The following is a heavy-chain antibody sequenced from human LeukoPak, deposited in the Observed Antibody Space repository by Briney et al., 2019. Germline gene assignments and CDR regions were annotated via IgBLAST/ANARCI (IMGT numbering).Heavy chain of an antibody. CDR3: AKEDHRGSDPPWFDP. CDR2: IKQDGSRK. Sequence: GGSLRLSCAASGVTFSSSWMSWVRQAPGKGLEWVANIKQDGSRKLYVDSVQGRFTISRDNAKNSLYLQMNSLRADDTAVYYCAKEDHRGSDPPWFDPWGQGTLVTVSS. J-gene: IGHJ5*02. CDR1: GVTFSSSW. V-gene: IGHV3-7*03. D-gene: IGHD3-10*01.